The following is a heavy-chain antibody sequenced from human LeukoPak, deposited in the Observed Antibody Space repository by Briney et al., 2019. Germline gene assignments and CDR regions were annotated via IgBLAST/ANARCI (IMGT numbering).Heavy chain of an antibody. CDR1: GFSFSSYN. D-gene: IGHD2-2*01. CDR3: AKDGWVRDIVVVPAAYIYFDY. CDR2: ITSSSTYT. Sequence: GGSLRLSCAASGFSFSSYNMNWVRQTPGKGLEWVSSITSSSTYTFYADSVKGRFTISRDNARNSLYLQMNSLRAEDTAVYYCAKDGWVRDIVVVPAAYIYFDYWGQGTLVTVSS. V-gene: IGHV3-21*01. J-gene: IGHJ4*02.